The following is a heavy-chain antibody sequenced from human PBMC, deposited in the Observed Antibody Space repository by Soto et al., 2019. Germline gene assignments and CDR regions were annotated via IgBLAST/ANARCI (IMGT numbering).Heavy chain of an antibody. Sequence: EVQLVESGGGWVQPGGSLRLSCTASGFTISTYDMHWVRQDTGKRLEWVSAIDTAGHTYYLGSVKGRFTISRESAKNSLYLQLNSLGAGDTAVYYCARDIHGMDVWGRGPKVTVSS. J-gene: IGHJ6*02. CDR2: IDTAGHT. V-gene: IGHV3-13*04. CDR3: ARDIHGMDV. CDR1: GFTISTYD.